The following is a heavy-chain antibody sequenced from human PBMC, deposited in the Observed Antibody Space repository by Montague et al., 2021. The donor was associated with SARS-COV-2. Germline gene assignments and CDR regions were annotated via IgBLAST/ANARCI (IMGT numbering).Heavy chain of an antibody. D-gene: IGHD6-13*01. J-gene: IGHJ6*02. CDR3: ATLSRRTAAGTRDYFGLDV. CDR1: GDSISTSTW. CDR2: IFHSGII. V-gene: IGHV4-4*02. Sequence: SETLSLTCRVSGDSISTSTWWTWVRQTPGKGLEWIGEIFHSGIINYNPSLKSRVSISVDKSNNQFSLRLSSLIAADTAVYYCATLSRRTAAGTRDYFGLDVWGQGTTVVVSS.